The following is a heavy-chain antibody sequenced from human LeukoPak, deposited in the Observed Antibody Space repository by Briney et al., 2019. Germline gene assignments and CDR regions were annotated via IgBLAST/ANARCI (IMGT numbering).Heavy chain of an antibody. CDR1: GFTFSDYY. Sequence: PGGSLRLSCAASGFTFSDYYMSWVRQAPGKGLEWVSGINWNGGSTGYADSVKGRFTISRDNAKNSLYLQMNSLRAEDTALYYCARERVGDSELATPHAAYYYYYYMDVWGKGTTVTVSS. V-gene: IGHV3-20*04. D-gene: IGHD3-16*01. CDR3: ARERVGDSELATPHAAYYYYYYMDV. CDR2: INWNGGST. J-gene: IGHJ6*03.